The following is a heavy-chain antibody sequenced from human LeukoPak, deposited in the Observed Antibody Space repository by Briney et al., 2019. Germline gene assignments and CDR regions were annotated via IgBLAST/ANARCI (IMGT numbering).Heavy chain of an antibody. D-gene: IGHD6-19*01. V-gene: IGHV3-30-3*01. CDR2: ISYDGSNK. CDR1: GFTFSNYA. J-gene: IGHJ4*02. CDR3: ARGAVAGDY. Sequence: PGGSLRLSCAASGFTFSNYAMHWVRQAPGKGLEWVAVISYDGSNKYYADSVKGRFTISRDNAKNSLYLQMNSLRAEDTAVYYCARGAVAGDYWGQGTLVTVSS.